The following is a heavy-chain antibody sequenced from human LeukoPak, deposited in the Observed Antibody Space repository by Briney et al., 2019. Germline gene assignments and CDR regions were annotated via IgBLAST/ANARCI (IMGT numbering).Heavy chain of an antibody. CDR1: GFTFSYHP. D-gene: IGHD3-22*01. CDR2: ISRRGDRT. V-gene: IGHV3-64*02. CDR3: ARNLYYYDSSGYYYY. Sequence: GGSLRLSCAASGFTFSYHPMHWVRQASGRQLEYVSAISRRGDRTWYADSVKGRFTISRDNSKNTMYLQMGSLRPEDTAVYYCARNLYYYDSSGYYYYWGQGTLVTVSS. J-gene: IGHJ4*02.